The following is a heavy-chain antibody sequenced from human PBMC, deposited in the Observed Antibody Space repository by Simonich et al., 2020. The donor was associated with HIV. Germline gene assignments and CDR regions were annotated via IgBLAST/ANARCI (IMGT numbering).Heavy chain of an antibody. CDR1: GGSFSGYY. CDR2: NNHSVST. V-gene: IGHV4-34*01. Sequence: QVQLQQWGAGLLKPSETLSLTCAVYGGSFSGYYWSWIRQPPGKGLAWVGENNHSVSTHYNQSLKRRVTISVDTSKNQFALKLSSVTAADTAVYYCARLTAGGLGEYFQHWGQGTLVTVSS. D-gene: IGHD6-13*01. CDR3: ARLTAGGLGEYFQH. J-gene: IGHJ1*01.